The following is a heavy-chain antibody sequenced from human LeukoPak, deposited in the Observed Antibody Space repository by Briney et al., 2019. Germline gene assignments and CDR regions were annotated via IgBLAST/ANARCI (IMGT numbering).Heavy chain of an antibody. CDR2: INADNGNT. CDR1: GYSFTSYA. CDR3: ARDYWGVGRAAAGWYFDL. V-gene: IGHV1-3*01. D-gene: IGHD6-13*01. Sequence: ASVKVSCKASGYSFTSYAMHWVRQAPGQRLEWMGWINADNGNTKYSQKLQGRVTITRDTSASTAYMELSSLRSEDTAVYYCARDYWGVGRAAAGWYFDLWGRGTLVTVSS. J-gene: IGHJ2*01.